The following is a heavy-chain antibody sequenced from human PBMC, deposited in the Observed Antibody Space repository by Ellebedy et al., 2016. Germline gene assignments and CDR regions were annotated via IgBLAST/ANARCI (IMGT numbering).Heavy chain of an antibody. D-gene: IGHD3-10*01. CDR1: GYTFTSYD. CDR2: MNPNSGNT. CDR3: AGKGASGWYFDL. Sequence: ASVKVSCKASGYTFTSYDINWVRQATGQGLEWMGWMNPNSGNTGYAQKFQGRVTMTRNTSISTAYMELSSLRSEDTAVYYCAGKGASGWYFDLWGRGTLVTVSS. J-gene: IGHJ2*01. V-gene: IGHV1-8*01.